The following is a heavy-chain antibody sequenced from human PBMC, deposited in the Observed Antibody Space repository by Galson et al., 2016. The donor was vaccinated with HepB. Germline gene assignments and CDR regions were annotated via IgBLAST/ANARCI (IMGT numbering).Heavy chain of an antibody. V-gene: IGHV1-18*01. J-gene: IGHJ4*02. CDR2: ISVFNGNT. CDR3: ARDRRGSYYDLDY. D-gene: IGHD3-10*01. Sequence: SVKVSCKASGYTFTSYGISWVRQAPGQGLEWMGWISVFNGNTNYAQMFQGRVTMTTDTSTSTAYMELRGLRSDDTAVYYCARDRRGSYYDLDYWGQGTLVTVSS. CDR1: GYTFTSYG.